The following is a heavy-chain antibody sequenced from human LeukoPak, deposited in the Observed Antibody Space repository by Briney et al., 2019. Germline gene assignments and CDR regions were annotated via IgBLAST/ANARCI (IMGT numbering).Heavy chain of an antibody. V-gene: IGHV4-38-2*01. CDR2: IYHSGST. CDR3: ARVTYYYDTSGYPLPYYFDY. Sequence: SETLSLTCAVSGYSISSGYYWGWIRRPPGKGLGWIGSIYHSGSTYYNPSLKSRVTISVDTSKNQFSLKLNSVTAADTAVYYCARVTYYYDTSGYPLPYYFDYWGQGTLVTVSS. J-gene: IGHJ4*02. D-gene: IGHD3-22*01. CDR1: GYSISSGYY.